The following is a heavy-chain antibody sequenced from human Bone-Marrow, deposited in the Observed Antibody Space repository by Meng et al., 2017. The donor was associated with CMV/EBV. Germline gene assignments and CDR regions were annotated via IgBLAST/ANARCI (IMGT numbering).Heavy chain of an antibody. D-gene: IGHD6-19*01. Sequence: GESLKISCAASGFTFSSYWMSWVRQAPGKGLEWVANIKQDGSEKYYVDSVKGRFTISRDNAKNSLYLQMNSLRAEDTALYYCAKGGSGWPRGYFQHWGQGTLVTVSS. CDR1: GFTFSSYW. CDR3: AKGGSGWPRGYFQH. V-gene: IGHV3-7*03. CDR2: IKQDGSEK. J-gene: IGHJ1*01.